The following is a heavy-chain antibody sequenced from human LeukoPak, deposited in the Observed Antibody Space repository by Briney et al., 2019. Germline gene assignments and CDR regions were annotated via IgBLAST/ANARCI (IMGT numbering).Heavy chain of an antibody. CDR3: AGGIAVAGYYYYYYMDV. D-gene: IGHD6-19*01. V-gene: IGHV3-21*04. Sequence: GGSLRLSCAASGFTFSSYSFNWVRQAPGRGLEWVASMTSTSSYIYYADSVKGRFTISRDNAKHSLYLQMNSLRAEDTALYYCAGGIAVAGYYYYYYMDVWGKGTTVTVSS. CDR2: MTSTSSYI. J-gene: IGHJ6*03. CDR1: GFTFSSYS.